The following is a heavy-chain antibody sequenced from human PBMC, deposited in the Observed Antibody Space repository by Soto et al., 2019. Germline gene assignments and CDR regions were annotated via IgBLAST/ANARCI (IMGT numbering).Heavy chain of an antibody. V-gene: IGHV3-23*01. CDR2: ISGSGGST. Sequence: PGGSLRLSCAASGFTFSSYAMSWVRQAPGKGLEWASAISGSGGSTYYADSVKGRFTISRDNSKNTLYLQMNSLRAEDTAVYYCAKACRGTAMVTPFDYWGQGTLVTVSS. J-gene: IGHJ4*02. CDR1: GFTFSSYA. D-gene: IGHD5-18*01. CDR3: AKACRGTAMVTPFDY.